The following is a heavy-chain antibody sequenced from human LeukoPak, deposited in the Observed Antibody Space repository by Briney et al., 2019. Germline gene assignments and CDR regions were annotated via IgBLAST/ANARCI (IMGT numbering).Heavy chain of an antibody. J-gene: IGHJ5*02. Sequence: SETLPLTCTVSGGSVSSGSYYWSWIRQPPGKGLEWIGYIYYSGSTNYNPSLKRRVTISVDTSKNQFSLKLSSVTAADTAVYYCARESNIVVVVAATTGRWFDPWGQGTLVTVSS. CDR2: IYYSGST. CDR1: GGSVSSGSYY. CDR3: ARESNIVVVVAATTGRWFDP. D-gene: IGHD2-15*01. V-gene: IGHV4-61*01.